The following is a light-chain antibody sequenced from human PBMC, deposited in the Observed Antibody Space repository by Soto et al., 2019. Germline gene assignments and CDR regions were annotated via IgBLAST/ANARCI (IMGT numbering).Light chain of an antibody. CDR1: QSLLYGDGKTY. CDR3: MQRTHVPIT. V-gene: IGKV2D-29*01. J-gene: IGKJ5*01. Sequence: DIVVTQSPLSLSVTPGQPASMSCKSSQSLLYGDGKTYLFWYLQKPGQPPQLLIYDVSNRFSGVPDRFSGSGSGTDFTLKISRVEAEDVGVYYCMQRTHVPITFGQGTRLEIK. CDR2: DVS.